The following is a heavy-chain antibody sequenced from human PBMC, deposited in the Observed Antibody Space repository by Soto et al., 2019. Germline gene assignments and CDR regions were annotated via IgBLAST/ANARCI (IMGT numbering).Heavy chain of an antibody. CDR1: GGSINSGDYY. V-gene: IGHV4-30-4*01. J-gene: IGHJ4*02. Sequence: SETLSLTCIVSGGSINSGDYYRSWIRQSPGKGLEWIGYIYYSGSTYYNPSLKSRSTISIDTSKNQFFLDVDSVTAADTAVYYCARLYTGYEAFDYWGQGTLVTVSS. D-gene: IGHD5-12*01. CDR2: IYYSGST. CDR3: ARLYTGYEAFDY.